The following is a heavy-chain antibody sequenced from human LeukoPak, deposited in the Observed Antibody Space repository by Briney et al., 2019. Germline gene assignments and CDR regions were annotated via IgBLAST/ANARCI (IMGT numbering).Heavy chain of an antibody. Sequence: GGSLTLSCAASGFTFSSYGLNWVRQAPGKGLEWVSVISGSGGSTYYADSVKGRFTISRDNSKNTLYLQMNSLRAEDTAVYYCVEGYCTNGVCATSVEFDYWGQGTLVTVSS. J-gene: IGHJ4*02. D-gene: IGHD2-8*01. CDR3: VEGYCTNGVCATSVEFDY. CDR2: ISGSGGST. V-gene: IGHV3-23*01. CDR1: GFTFSSYG.